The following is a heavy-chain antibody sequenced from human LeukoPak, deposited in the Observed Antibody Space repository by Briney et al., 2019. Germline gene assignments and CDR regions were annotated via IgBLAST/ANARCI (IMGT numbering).Heavy chain of an antibody. CDR1: GYTFTRYF. J-gene: IGHJ5*02. CDR3: VRVSNDFWLYDA. Sequence: PGASVKVSCKASGYTFTRYFIHWVRQAPGQGLEWMGIINPSGGSTSYAQRFQGRVTMTRDTSTSTVYMELSSLRSEDTAVYYCVRVSNDFWLYDAWGQGTLVTVSS. V-gene: IGHV1-46*01. D-gene: IGHD3-3*01. CDR2: INPSGGST.